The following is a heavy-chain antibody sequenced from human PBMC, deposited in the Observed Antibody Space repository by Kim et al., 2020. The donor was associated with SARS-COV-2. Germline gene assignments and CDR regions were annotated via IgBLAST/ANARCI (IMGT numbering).Heavy chain of an antibody. Sequence: GGSLRLSCVGSGFPFNEYAVAWVRQAPGKGLEWVSSISNNGAATYYADSVVGRFTISRDNSRNTVYLQMTSLRVDDTAMFYCAKHVTGGSFDWSAGGYWGQGTLVAVSS. CDR3: AKHVTGGSFDWSAGGY. CDR2: ISNNGAAT. CDR1: GFPFNEYA. V-gene: IGHV3-23*01. D-gene: IGHD3-9*01. J-gene: IGHJ4*02.